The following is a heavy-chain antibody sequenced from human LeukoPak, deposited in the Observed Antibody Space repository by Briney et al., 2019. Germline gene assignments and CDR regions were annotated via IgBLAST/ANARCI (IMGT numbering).Heavy chain of an antibody. CDR1: GFTFSSYA. J-gene: IGHJ4*02. D-gene: IGHD6-19*01. CDR2: ISGSGGST. V-gene: IGHV3-23*01. CDR3: AKDPGYSSGWYYFDY. Sequence: GGSLRLSCAASGFTFSSYAMSWVRQAPGKGLEWVSAISGSGGSTYYADSVKGRFTISRENSKNTLYLQMNSLRAEDTAVYYCAKDPGYSSGWYYFDYWGQGTLVTVSS.